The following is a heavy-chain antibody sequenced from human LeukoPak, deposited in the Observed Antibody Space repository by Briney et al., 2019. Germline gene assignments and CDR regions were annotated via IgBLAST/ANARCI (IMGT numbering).Heavy chain of an antibody. CDR2: INPSGGST. CDR3: ATGRGPAAYYYYYGMDV. CDR1: TSYY. D-gene: IGHD2-2*01. J-gene: IGHJ6*02. Sequence: ASVKVSCKASTSYYMHWVRQAPGQGLEWMGIINPSGGSTSYAQKFQGRVTMTRDTSTSTVYMELSSLRSEDTAVYYCATGRGPAAYYYYYGMDVWGQGTTVTASS. V-gene: IGHV1-46*01.